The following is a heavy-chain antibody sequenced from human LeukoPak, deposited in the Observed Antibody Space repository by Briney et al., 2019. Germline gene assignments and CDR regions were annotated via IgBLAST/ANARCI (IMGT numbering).Heavy chain of an antibody. CDR3: ARTTSFTASGYDY. J-gene: IGHJ4*02. D-gene: IGHD6-25*01. CDR2: MNPNNADS. V-gene: IGHV1-8*03. CDR1: GYTFTNYH. Sequence: ASVKVSCKASGYTFTNYHINWVRQATGQGLEWMGWMNPNNADSGYAQKFQSRVTITRDTSITTSYMELRSLRSDDTAVYFCARTTSFTASGYDYWGQGTLVTVSS.